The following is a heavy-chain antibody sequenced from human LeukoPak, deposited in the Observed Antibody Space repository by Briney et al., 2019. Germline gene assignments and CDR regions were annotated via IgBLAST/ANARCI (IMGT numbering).Heavy chain of an antibody. CDR3: ARVVGATNYFDY. CDR1: GFNFSSYA. J-gene: IGHJ4*02. D-gene: IGHD1-26*01. CDR2: ISYDGSNK. V-gene: IGHV3-30*01. Sequence: PGGSLRLSCAASGFNFSSYAMHWVRQAPGKGLEWVAVISYDGSNKYYADSVKGRFTISRDNSKNTVYLQMNSLRADNTAVYYCARVVGATNYFDYWGQGTLVTVSS.